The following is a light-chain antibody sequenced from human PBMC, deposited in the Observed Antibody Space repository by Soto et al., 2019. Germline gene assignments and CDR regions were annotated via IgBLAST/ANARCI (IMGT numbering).Light chain of an antibody. CDR2: GAS. CDR1: QSVSSN. V-gene: IGKV3-15*01. J-gene: IGKJ1*01. CDR3: QQYNNWPPWT. Sequence: IVMAQSPAPPSVSPGERATLSCRASQSVSSNLAWYQQKPGQAPRLLIYGASTRATGIPARFSGSGSGTEFTLTISSLQSEDFAVYYCQQYNNWPPWTFGQGTKVDIK.